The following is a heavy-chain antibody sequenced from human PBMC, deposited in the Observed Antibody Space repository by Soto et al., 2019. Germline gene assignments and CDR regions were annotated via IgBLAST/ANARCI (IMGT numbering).Heavy chain of an antibody. V-gene: IGHV1-18*01. J-gene: IGHJ4*02. CDR1: GYTFTSYG. D-gene: IGHD4-17*01. Sequence: ASVKVSCKASGYTFTSYGISWVRQAPGQGLEWMGWISAYNGNTNYAQKLQGRVTMTTDTSTSTAYMELRSLRSDDTAVYYCARVQTKILTVTMYYFDYWGQGTLVTVSS. CDR3: ARVQTKILTVTMYYFDY. CDR2: ISAYNGNT.